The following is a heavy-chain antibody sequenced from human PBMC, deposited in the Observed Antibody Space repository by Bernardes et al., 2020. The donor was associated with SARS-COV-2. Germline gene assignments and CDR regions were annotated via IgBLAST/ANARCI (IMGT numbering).Heavy chain of an antibody. V-gene: IGHV3-53*01. CDR2: IYSGGST. CDR3: AREGLYYDFWSGYYASYGMDV. CDR1: GFTFSNAW. J-gene: IGHJ6*02. Sequence: GASLRLSCAASGFTFSNAWMSWVRQAPGKGLEWVSVIYSGGSTYYADSVKGRFTISRDNSKNTLYLQMNSLRAEDTAVYYCAREGLYYDFWSGYYASYGMDVWGQGTTVTVSS. D-gene: IGHD3-3*01.